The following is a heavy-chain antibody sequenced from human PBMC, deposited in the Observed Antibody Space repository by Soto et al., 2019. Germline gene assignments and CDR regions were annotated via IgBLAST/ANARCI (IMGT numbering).Heavy chain of an antibody. Sequence: GGSLRLSCAASGFTFSSYGMHWVRQAPGKGLEWVAVISYDGSNKYYADSVKGRFTISRDNSKNTLYLQMNRLRAEDTAVYYCAKEDSITMIVVALDYWGQGTLVTVSS. V-gene: IGHV3-30*18. D-gene: IGHD3-22*01. J-gene: IGHJ4*02. CDR1: GFTFSSYG. CDR3: AKEDSITMIVVALDY. CDR2: ISYDGSNK.